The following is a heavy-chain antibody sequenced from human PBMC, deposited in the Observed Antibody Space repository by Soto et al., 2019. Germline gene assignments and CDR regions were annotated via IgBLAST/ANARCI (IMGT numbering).Heavy chain of an antibody. V-gene: IGHV3-23*01. CDR1: GFTFSSYA. Sequence: PGGSLRLSCAASGFTFSSYAMSWVRQAPGKGLEWVSAISGSGGSTYYADSVKGRFTISRDNSKNTLYLQMNSLRAEDTAVYYYAKYVIAPGIAVAGQDLWGQGTLVTVSS. D-gene: IGHD6-19*01. CDR3: AKYVIAPGIAVAGQDL. J-gene: IGHJ4*02. CDR2: ISGSGGST.